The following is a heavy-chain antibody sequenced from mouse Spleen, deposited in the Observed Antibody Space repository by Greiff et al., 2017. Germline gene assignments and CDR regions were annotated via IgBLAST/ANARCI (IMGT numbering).Heavy chain of an antibody. D-gene: IGHD1-1*01. CDR2: ISSGSSTI. CDR3: ARKEYYGSSYGFDY. CDR1: GFTFSDYG. V-gene: IGHV5-17*01. Sequence: EVQLVESGGGLVKPGGSLKLSCTASGFTFSDYGMHWVRQAPEKGLEWVAYISSGSSTIYYADTVKGRFTISRDNAKNTLFLQMTSLRSEDTAMYYCARKEYYGSSYGFDYWGQGTTLTVSS. J-gene: IGHJ2*01.